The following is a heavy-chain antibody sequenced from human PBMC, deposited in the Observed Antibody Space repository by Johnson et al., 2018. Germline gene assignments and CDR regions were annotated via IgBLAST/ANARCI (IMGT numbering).Heavy chain of an antibody. CDR3: ARLGSKPNAMDV. CDR1: GFSVSSNY. CDR2: IYSGGSETT. J-gene: IGHJ6*02. V-gene: IGHV3-53*01. D-gene: IGHD1-26*01. Sequence: EVQLVESGGGLIQPGGSLRLSCAVSGFSVSSNYMTWVRQAPGKGLEWVSVIYSGGSETTFYADPVKGRFNISRNNSKNTGFLRMNSLRAEGTAVYYCARLGSKPNAMDVWGQGTTVTVAS.